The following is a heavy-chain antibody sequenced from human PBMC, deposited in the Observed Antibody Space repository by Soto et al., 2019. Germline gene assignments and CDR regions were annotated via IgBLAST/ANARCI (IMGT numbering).Heavy chain of an antibody. J-gene: IGHJ3*02. D-gene: IGHD1-26*01. CDR3: ARWETHRHHAFDI. CDR2: ISSSSSYI. CDR1: GFTFSSYS. Sequence: GGSLRLSCAASGFTFSSYSMNWVRQAPGKGLEWVSSISSSSSYIYYADSVKGRFSISRDNAKNSLYLQMNSLRAEDTAVYYCARWETHRHHAFDIWGQGTMVTVSS. V-gene: IGHV3-21*01.